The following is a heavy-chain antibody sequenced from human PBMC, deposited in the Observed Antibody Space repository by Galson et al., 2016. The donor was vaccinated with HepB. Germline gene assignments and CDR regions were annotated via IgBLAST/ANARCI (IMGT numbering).Heavy chain of an antibody. V-gene: IGHV3-64*05. J-gene: IGHJ4*02. CDR2: ISDDGGTT. D-gene: IGHD6-13*01. Sequence: SLRLSCAVSGFTFSSYAMHWVRQAPGKGLEYVSGISDDGGTTEYADSLEGRFAISRDNSKNMLYFETGSVRPEDTAVYYCVKDSSSWWGNIDHWGQGALVAVSS. CDR3: VKDSSSWWGNIDH. CDR1: GFTFSSYA.